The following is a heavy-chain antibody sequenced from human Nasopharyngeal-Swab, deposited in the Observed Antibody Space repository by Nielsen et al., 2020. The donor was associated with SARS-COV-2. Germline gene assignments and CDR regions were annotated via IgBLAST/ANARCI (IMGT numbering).Heavy chain of an antibody. Sequence: RQAPGKALEWLALIYWDDDKRYSPSLKSRLTITKDTSKNQVVLTMTNMDPVDTATYYCAQRTTLTSYGYWGQGTLVPSPQ. D-gene: IGHD4-17*01. CDR3: AQRTTLTSYGY. CDR2: IYWDDDK. V-gene: IGHV2-5*02. J-gene: IGHJ4*02.